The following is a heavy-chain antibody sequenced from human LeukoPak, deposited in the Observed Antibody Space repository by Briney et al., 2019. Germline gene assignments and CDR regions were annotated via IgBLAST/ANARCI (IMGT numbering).Heavy chain of an antibody. D-gene: IGHD6-19*01. CDR2: IRYDGSNK. CDR1: GFTFSSYG. CDR3: AKDVLAVAEQVDY. V-gene: IGHV3-30*02. Sequence: GGSLRLSCAASGFTFSSYGMHWVRQAPGKGLEWVAFIRYDGSNKYYADSVKGRFTISRDNSKNTLSLQMNSLRAEDTAVYYCAKDVLAVAEQVDYWGQGTLVTVSS. J-gene: IGHJ4*02.